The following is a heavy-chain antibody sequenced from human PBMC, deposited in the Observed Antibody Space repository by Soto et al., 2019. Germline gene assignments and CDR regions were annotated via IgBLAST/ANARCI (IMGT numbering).Heavy chain of an antibody. CDR1: GGTFSSYA. CDR3: ARLYKENEAPGY. CDR2: IIPIFGTA. J-gene: IGHJ4*02. D-gene: IGHD1-20*01. Sequence: ASVKVSCKASGGTFSSYAISWVRQAPGQGLEWMGGIIPIFGTANYAQKFQGRVTITADESTSTAYMELSSLRSEDTAVYYCARLYKENEAPGYWGQGTLVTVSS. V-gene: IGHV1-69*13.